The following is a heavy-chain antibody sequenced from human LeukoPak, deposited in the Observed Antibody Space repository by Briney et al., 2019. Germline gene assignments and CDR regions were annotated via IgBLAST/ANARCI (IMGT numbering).Heavy chain of an antibody. CDR3: AKAARGNIVKTEYYFDY. V-gene: IGHV3-23*01. CDR2: ISGSGGST. D-gene: IGHD3-10*01. J-gene: IGHJ4*02. CDR1: GFTFSSYA. Sequence: PGGSLRLSCAASGFTFSSYAMSWVRQAPGKGLEWVSAISGSGGSTYYADSVKGRFTISRDNSKNTLYLQMNSLRAEDTAVYYCAKAARGNIVKTEYYFDYWGQGTLVTVSS.